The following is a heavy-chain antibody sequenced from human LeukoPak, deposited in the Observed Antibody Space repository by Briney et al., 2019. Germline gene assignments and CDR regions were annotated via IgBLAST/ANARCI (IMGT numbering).Heavy chain of an antibody. D-gene: IGHD1-26*01. CDR1: GFTFSSYA. CDR3: AKAPRDSGGYYFDY. Sequence: GGSLRLSCAASGFTFSSYAMSWVRQAPGKGLEWVSAISGSGGSTYYADSVKGRFTISRDDSKNTLYLQMNSLRAEDTAVYYCAKAPRDSGGYYFDYWGQGTLVTVSS. V-gene: IGHV3-23*01. J-gene: IGHJ4*02. CDR2: ISGSGGST.